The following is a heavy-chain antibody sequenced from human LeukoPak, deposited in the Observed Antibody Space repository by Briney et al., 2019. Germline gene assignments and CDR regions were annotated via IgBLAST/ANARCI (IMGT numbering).Heavy chain of an antibody. CDR2: VNLDGSDK. CDR3: AKDRITIFGALFDY. J-gene: IGHJ4*02. D-gene: IGHD3-3*01. CDR1: GFSFTNHW. V-gene: IGHV3-7*03. Sequence: GGSLRLSCEGSGFSFTNHWMTWVRQGPRKGLEWVAQVNLDGSDKYYVDSVKGRFTISRDNAKNLVYLQMNSLRAEDTAVYYCAKDRITIFGALFDYWGQGTLVTVSS.